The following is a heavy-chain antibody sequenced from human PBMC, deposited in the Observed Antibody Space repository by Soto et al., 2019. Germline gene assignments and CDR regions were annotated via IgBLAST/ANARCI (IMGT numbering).Heavy chain of an antibody. Sequence: QVQLQESGPGLVKPSQTLSLTCTVSGGSISSGDYYWSWIRQPPGKGLEWTGYIYYSGSTYYNPSLKSRLTISVDTSKNQFSLRLRSVTAADTAVYYCARVRKTPFAQGSYLDYWGQGTLVTVSS. V-gene: IGHV4-30-4*01. CDR1: GGSISSGDYY. CDR2: IYYSGST. J-gene: IGHJ4*02. D-gene: IGHD3-10*01. CDR3: ARVRKTPFAQGSYLDY.